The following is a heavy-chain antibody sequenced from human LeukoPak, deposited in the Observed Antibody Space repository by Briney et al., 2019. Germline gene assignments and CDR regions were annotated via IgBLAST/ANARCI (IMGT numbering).Heavy chain of an antibody. CDR3: ARGGGELQCFDY. CDR1: GFTFSSYE. J-gene: IGHJ4*02. V-gene: IGHV3-48*03. Sequence: GGSLRLSCAASGFTFSSYEMNWVRQAPGKGLEWVSYISSSGSTIYYADSVKSRFTISRDNAKNSLYLQMNSLRAEDTAVYYCARGGGELQCFDYWGQGTLVTVSS. D-gene: IGHD1-7*01. CDR2: ISSSGSTI.